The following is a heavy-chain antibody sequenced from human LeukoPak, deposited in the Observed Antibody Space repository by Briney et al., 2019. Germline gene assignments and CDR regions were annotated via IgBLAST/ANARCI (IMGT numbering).Heavy chain of an antibody. CDR1: GGSIGSGGYS. Sequence: SETLSLTCAVSGGSIGSGGYSWSWIRQPPGKGLEWIGYIYHSGSTYYNPSLKSRVTISVDRSKNQFSLKLSSVTAADTAVYYCARHRGKDAFDIWGQGTMVTVSS. J-gene: IGHJ3*02. CDR3: ARHRGKDAFDI. CDR2: IYHSGST. V-gene: IGHV4-30-2*01.